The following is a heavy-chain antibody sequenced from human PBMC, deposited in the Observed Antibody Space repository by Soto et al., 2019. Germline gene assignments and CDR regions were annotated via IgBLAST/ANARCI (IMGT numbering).Heavy chain of an antibody. CDR2: ISYDGSNK. J-gene: IGHJ3*02. Sequence: GGSLRLSCAASGFTFSSYGMHWVRQAPGKGLEWVAVISYDGSNKYYADSVKGRFTISRDNSKNTLYLQMNSLRAEDTAVYYCAKERVQSWGFDAFDIWGQGTMVTVSS. D-gene: IGHD7-27*01. CDR3: AKERVQSWGFDAFDI. CDR1: GFTFSSYG. V-gene: IGHV3-30*18.